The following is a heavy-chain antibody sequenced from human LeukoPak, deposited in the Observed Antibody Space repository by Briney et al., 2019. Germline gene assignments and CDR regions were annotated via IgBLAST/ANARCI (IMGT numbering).Heavy chain of an antibody. Sequence: PSETLSLTCTVSGGSISSYYWSWIRQPPGKGLEWIGYIYYSGGTNYNPSLRSRVTVSVDTSKNQFSLKLSSVTAADTAVYYCARGIPLRGYFDYWGQGTLVTVSS. D-gene: IGHD2-2*02. J-gene: IGHJ4*02. CDR2: IYYSGGT. CDR1: GGSISSYY. V-gene: IGHV4-59*01. CDR3: ARGIPLRGYFDY.